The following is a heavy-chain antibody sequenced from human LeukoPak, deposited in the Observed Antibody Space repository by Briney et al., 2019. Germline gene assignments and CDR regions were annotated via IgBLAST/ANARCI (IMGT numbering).Heavy chain of an antibody. CDR3: ARAPYCGGDCSMGYGMDV. CDR1: GFTFSSYS. D-gene: IGHD2-21*02. V-gene: IGHV3-21*01. CDR2: ISSSSSYI. J-gene: IGHJ6*02. Sequence: GGSLRLSCAASGFTFSSYSMNWVRQAPGKGLEWVSSISSSSSYIYYADSVKGRFTISRDNAKNSLHLQMNSLRAEDTAVYYCARAPYCGGDCSMGYGMDVWGQGTTVTVSS.